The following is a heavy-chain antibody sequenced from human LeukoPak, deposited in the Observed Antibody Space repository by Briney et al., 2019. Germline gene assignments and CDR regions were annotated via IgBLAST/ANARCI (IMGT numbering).Heavy chain of an antibody. CDR2: ISSSSSTI. CDR3: AREGPEDIVVVPAAPDY. Sequence: GGSLRLSCAASGFTFSSYSMNWVRQAPGKGLEWVSYISSSSSTIYYADSVKGRFTISRDNAKNSLYLQMNSLRAEDTAVYYCAREGPEDIVVVPAAPDYWGQGTLVTVSS. J-gene: IGHJ4*02. CDR1: GFTFSSYS. V-gene: IGHV3-48*01. D-gene: IGHD2-2*01.